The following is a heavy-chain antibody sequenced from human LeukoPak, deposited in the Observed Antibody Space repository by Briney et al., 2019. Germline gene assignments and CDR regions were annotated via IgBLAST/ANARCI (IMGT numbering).Heavy chain of an antibody. CDR1: GGSISSGGYS. CDR3: ARGRGLMKSPPTPDDYYYGMDV. J-gene: IGHJ6*02. CDR2: IYHSGST. Sequence: SETLSLTCAVSGGSISSGGYSWSWIRQPPGKGLEWIGYIYHSGSTYYNPSLKSRVTISVDRSKNQFSLKLSSVTAADTAVYYCARGRGLMKSPPTPDDYYYGMDVWGQGTTVTVSS. V-gene: IGHV4-30-2*01. D-gene: IGHD2-21*01.